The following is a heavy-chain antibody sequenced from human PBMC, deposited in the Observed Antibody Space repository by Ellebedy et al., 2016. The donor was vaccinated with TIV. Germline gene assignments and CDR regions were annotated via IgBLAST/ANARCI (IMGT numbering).Heavy chain of an antibody. D-gene: IGHD3-22*01. CDR1: GYTFSSYG. CDR2: ISAYKGNT. J-gene: IGHJ4*02. Sequence: AASVKVSCKAFGYTFSSYGFTWVRQAPGQGLEWMGWISAYKGNTNYVQKLQGRVTMTTDTATSPAYMALRSLRSDDTAGYYCARDTGSSGYGNWGQGTLVTVSS. V-gene: IGHV1-18*04. CDR3: ARDTGSSGYGN.